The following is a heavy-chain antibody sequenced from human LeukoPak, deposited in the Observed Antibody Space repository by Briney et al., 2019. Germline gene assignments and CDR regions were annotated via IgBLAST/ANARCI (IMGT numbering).Heavy chain of an antibody. Sequence: GGSLRLSCAASGFTFTSYVMNWVRQPPGKGLEWISYIGTRGTTMYYADSVKGRFTISRDNAKNSLYLQMNSLREEDTAIYYCARGRGSSWGQGTLVTVSS. CDR3: ARGRGSS. D-gene: IGHD2-21*01. V-gene: IGHV3-48*02. J-gene: IGHJ5*02. CDR1: GFTFTSYV. CDR2: IGTRGTTM.